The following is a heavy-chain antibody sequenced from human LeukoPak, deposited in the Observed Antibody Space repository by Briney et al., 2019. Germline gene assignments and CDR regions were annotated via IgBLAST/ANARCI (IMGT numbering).Heavy chain of an antibody. CDR1: GFTFSSYE. CDR2: ISSSGSTI. D-gene: IGHD5-18*01. Sequence: GGSLRLSCAASGFTFSSYEMNWVRQAPGKGLEWVSYISSSGSTIYYADSVKGRFTISRDNAKNSLYLQMNSLRAEDTAVYYCARNIQGHADYWGQGTLVTVSS. CDR3: ARNIQGHADY. J-gene: IGHJ4*02. V-gene: IGHV3-48*03.